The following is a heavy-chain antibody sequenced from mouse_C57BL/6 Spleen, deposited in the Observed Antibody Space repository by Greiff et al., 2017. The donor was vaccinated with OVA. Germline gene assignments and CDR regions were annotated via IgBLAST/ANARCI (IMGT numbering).Heavy chain of an antibody. J-gene: IGHJ2*01. Sequence: EVKLQESGPGLVKPSQSLSLTCSVTGYSIPSGYYWNWIRQFPGNKLEWMGYISYDGSNNYNPSLKNRISITRDTSKNQFFLKLNSVTTEDTATYYCARDLYYYGSSFDYWGQGTTLTVSS. D-gene: IGHD1-1*01. V-gene: IGHV3-6*01. CDR3: ARDLYYYGSSFDY. CDR2: ISYDGSN. CDR1: GYSIPSGYY.